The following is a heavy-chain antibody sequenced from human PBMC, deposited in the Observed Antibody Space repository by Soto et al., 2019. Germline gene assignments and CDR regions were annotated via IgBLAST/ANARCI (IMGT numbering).Heavy chain of an antibody. CDR1: GGSITSSEYC. V-gene: IGHV4-30-2*01. CDR2: IYHTGTL. D-gene: IGHD6-6*01. J-gene: IGHJ4*02. CDR3: ARDHYRSSSPNYSDS. Sequence: LTCNVSGGSITSSEYCWNWIRQAPGKGLEGIGFIYHTGTLYYNPSLKGRVTRSLDRSENLFSLKLSSVTAADTAVYFCARDHYRSSSPNYSDSWGQGTLVTASS.